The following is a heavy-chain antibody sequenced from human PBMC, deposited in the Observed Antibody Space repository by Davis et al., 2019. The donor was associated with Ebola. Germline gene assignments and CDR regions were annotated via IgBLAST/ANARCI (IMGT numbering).Heavy chain of an antibody. CDR2: INYSGRT. Sequence: MPSETLSLTCTVSGGSISSGDYYWSWIRQPPGKGLEWIGYINYSGRTYYNPSLKSRVTISVDTSNNQFSLKLSSVTAADTAVYYCAREKGKNYYDSSGEFDPWGQGTLVTVSS. CDR1: GGSISSGDYY. V-gene: IGHV4-30-4*01. CDR3: AREKGKNYYDSSGEFDP. J-gene: IGHJ5*02. D-gene: IGHD3-22*01.